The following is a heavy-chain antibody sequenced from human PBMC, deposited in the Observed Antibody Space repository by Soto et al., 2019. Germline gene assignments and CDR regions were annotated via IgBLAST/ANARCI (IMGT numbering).Heavy chain of an antibody. Sequence: GGSLRLSCAASGFTFSSYAMSWVRQAPGKGLEWVSAISGSGGSTYYADSVKGRFTISRDNSKNTLYLQMNSLRAEDTAVYYCAKDLTPLLWFGELLQFSAFDYWGQGTLVTVSS. CDR2: ISGSGGST. D-gene: IGHD3-10*01. CDR1: GFTFSSYA. CDR3: AKDLTPLLWFGELLQFSAFDY. J-gene: IGHJ4*02. V-gene: IGHV3-23*01.